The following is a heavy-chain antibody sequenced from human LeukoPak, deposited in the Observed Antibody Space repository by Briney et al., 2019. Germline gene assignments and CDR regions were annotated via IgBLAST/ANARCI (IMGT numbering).Heavy chain of an antibody. CDR2: IIPIFGTA. J-gene: IGHJ3*02. Sequence: SVKVSCKASGGTFSSYAISWVRQAPGHGLEWMGGIIPIFGTANYAQKFQGRVTITADESTSTAYMELSSLRSEDTAVYYCARLDYGGNSDAFDIWGQGTMVTVSS. CDR1: GGTFSSYA. D-gene: IGHD4-23*01. CDR3: ARLDYGGNSDAFDI. V-gene: IGHV1-69*13.